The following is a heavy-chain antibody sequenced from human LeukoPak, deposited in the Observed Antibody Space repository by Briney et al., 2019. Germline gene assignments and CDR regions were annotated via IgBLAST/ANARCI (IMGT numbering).Heavy chain of an antibody. Sequence: PGGSLRLSCAASGFTFSTYWMLWVRQAPGKGLVWVSRINSDGSSTNYADSVKGRFTISRDNAKNTLYLQMNSLRAEDTAVYYCARSEWLPRDWGQGTLVTVSA. CDR1: GFTFSTYW. CDR3: ARSEWLPRD. V-gene: IGHV3-74*01. CDR2: INSDGSST. J-gene: IGHJ4*02. D-gene: IGHD3-3*01.